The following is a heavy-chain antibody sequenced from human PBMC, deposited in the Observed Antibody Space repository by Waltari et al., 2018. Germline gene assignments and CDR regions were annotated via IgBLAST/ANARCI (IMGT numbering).Heavy chain of an antibody. CDR1: GFTLRSFG. V-gene: IGHV3-30*02. Sequence: QVQLVESGGGVVQPGGALGLSCAAFGFTLRSFGMNWVRQAPGKGPEWVAYLRYDGSNEYYEESVKGRFTISRDNSKNTLYLQMNSLRTEDTAVYYCAGGGYSGNDFTQYWGQGTPVTVSS. J-gene: IGHJ4*02. CDR2: LRYDGSNE. D-gene: IGHD5-12*01. CDR3: AGGGYSGNDFTQY.